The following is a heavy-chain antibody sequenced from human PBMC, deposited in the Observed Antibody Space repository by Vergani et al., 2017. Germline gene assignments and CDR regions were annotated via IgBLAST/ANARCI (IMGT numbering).Heavy chain of an antibody. V-gene: IGHV1-2*02. D-gene: IGHD3-22*01. J-gene: IGHJ5*02. Sequence: QVQLVQSGAEVKKPGASVKVSCKASGYTFTGYYMHWVRQAPGQGLEWMGWINPNSGGTNYAQKFQGRVTMTRETSISTAYMELSRLRSDDTAVYYCARDYCPQYSSGYYGNWFDPWGQGTLVTVSS. CDR1: GYTFTGYY. CDR3: ARDYCPQYSSGYYGNWFDP. CDR2: INPNSGGT.